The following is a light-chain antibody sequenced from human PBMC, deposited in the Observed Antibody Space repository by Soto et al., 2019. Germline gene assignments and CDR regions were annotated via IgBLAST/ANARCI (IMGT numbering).Light chain of an antibody. V-gene: IGLV1-40*01. Sequence: QSVLTQPHSVSGSPGQRVTLSCTGSSSNIGGGYDVHGYQQLPGTAPKLLIYGNSKRPRGVPDRFSGSKSGTSASLAITGLQAEDEADYYCQSYDSSLSGYVFGTGTKLTVL. CDR3: QSYDSSLSGYV. CDR2: GNS. CDR1: SSNIGGGYD. J-gene: IGLJ1*01.